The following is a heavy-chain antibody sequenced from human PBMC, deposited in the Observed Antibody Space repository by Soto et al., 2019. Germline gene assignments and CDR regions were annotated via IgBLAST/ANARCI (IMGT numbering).Heavy chain of an antibody. Sequence: QLQLQESGPGLVKPSETLSLTCTVSGDSISSSDYYWGWIRQPPGKGLEWIGSIYYTGTTYYPPSLQSRVAISVDTSKNQFSLKLNSVTAADTAVYYCAIRTVNIRTDYSGLKTNCFDFWGQGTLVTVSS. CDR1: GDSISSSDYY. CDR2: IYYTGTT. V-gene: IGHV4-39*01. J-gene: IGHJ4*02. CDR3: AIRTVNIRTDYSGLKTNCFDF. D-gene: IGHD6-19*01.